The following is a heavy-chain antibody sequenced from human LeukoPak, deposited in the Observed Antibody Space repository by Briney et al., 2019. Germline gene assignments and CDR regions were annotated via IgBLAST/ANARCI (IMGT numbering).Heavy chain of an antibody. V-gene: IGHV4-34*01. CDR3: ARPIIVGDDAFDI. CDR2: INHSGST. D-gene: IGHD1-26*01. CDR1: GGSFSGYY. Sequence: PSETLSLTCAVYGGSFSGYYWSWIRQPPGKGLEWIGEINHSGSTNYNPSLKSRVAISVDTSKNQFSLKLSSVTAADTAVYYCARPIIVGDDAFDIWGQGTMVTVSS. J-gene: IGHJ3*02.